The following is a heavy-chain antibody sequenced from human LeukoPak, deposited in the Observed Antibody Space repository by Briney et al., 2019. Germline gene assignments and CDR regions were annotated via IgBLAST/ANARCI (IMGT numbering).Heavy chain of an antibody. CDR1: GYTFTSYG. D-gene: IGHD2-2*01. CDR2: ISTYNGNT. V-gene: IGHV1-18*04. J-gene: IGHJ4*02. Sequence: ASVKVSCKTSGYTFTSYGMSWVRQAPGQGLEWMGWISTYNGNTNYTQKLQGRVTITTDTSTSTAYMELRSLRSDDTAVYYCARDGYCGSNSCYSVYWGQGTLVTVSS. CDR3: ARDGYCGSNSCYSVY.